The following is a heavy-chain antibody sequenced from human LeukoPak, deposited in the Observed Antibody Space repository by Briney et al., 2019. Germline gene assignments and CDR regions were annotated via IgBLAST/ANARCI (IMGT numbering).Heavy chain of an antibody. J-gene: IGHJ6*03. V-gene: IGHV1-46*03. Sequence: ASVKVSCKASGYTLTSYHMHWVRQAPGQGLEWMGIINPSGGSTSYAQKFQGRVTMTRDTSTSTVYMELSSLRSEDTAVYYCARVEAYYYYMDVWSKGTTVTVSS. CDR1: GYTLTSYH. CDR2: INPSGGST. CDR3: ARVEAYYYYMDV.